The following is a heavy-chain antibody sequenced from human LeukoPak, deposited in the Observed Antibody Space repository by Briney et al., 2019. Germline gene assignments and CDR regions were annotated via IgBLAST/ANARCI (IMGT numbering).Heavy chain of an antibody. D-gene: IGHD2-15*01. CDR3: ARDRRSYCSGGSCYFVY. CDR2: IKQDGSEK. J-gene: IGHJ4*02. V-gene: IGHV3-7*01. CDR1: GFTSSSYA. Sequence: GGSLRLSCAASGFTSSSYAMSWVRQAPGKGLEWVANIKQDGSEKYYVDSVKGRFTISRDNAKNSLYLQMNSLRAEDTAVYYCARDRRSYCSGGSCYFVYWGQGTLVTVSS.